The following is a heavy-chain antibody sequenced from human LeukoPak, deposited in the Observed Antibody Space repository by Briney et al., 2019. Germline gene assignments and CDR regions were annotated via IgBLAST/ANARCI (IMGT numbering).Heavy chain of an antibody. Sequence: GGSLRLSCAASGFTFSSYGMHWVRQAPGKGLEWVAVISYDGSNKYYVDSVKGRFTISRDNSKNTLYLQMNSLRAEDAAVYYCAKGYYGMDVWGQGTTVTVSS. CDR1: GFTFSSYG. CDR2: ISYDGSNK. J-gene: IGHJ6*02. CDR3: AKGYYGMDV. V-gene: IGHV3-30*18.